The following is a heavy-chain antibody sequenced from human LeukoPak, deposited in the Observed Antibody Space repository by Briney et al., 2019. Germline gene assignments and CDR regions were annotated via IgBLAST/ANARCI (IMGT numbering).Heavy chain of an antibody. CDR1: GGSFGGYY. Sequence: PSETLSLTCAVYGGSFGGYYWSWIRQPPGKGLEWIGEINHSGSTNYNPSLKSRVTISVDTSKNQFSLKLSSVTAADTAVYYCARYYYGSGSYPNFDYWGQGTLVTVSS. CDR2: INHSGST. CDR3: ARYYYGSGSYPNFDY. D-gene: IGHD3-10*01. V-gene: IGHV4-34*01. J-gene: IGHJ4*02.